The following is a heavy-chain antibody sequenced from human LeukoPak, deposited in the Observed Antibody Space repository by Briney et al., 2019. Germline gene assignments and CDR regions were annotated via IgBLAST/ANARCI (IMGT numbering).Heavy chain of an antibody. D-gene: IGHD2-2*01. CDR1: GYTFTKYL. V-gene: IGHV1-46*01. CDR2: INPQGDII. CDR3: EREGGIVVRPADNWFDP. J-gene: IGHJ5*02. Sequence: ASVKVSCKTSGYTFTKYLIHWVRQAPGQGLEWMSTINPQGDIINYAQRFQGRITLTADTATSTVYMELSSLTSEDTAVYYSEREGGIVVRPADNWFDPWGQGTLVTVSS.